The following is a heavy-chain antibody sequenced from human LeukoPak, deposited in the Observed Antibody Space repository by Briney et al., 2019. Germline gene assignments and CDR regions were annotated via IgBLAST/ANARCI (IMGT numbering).Heavy chain of an antibody. CDR1: GFTLSDDY. CDR2: TRNKANGLTT. D-gene: IGHD3-9*01. Sequence: GGALRLSCAASGFTLSDDYIDWVRQAPGKGREAVGRTRNKANGLTTEYAASVKGRFTISRDGSKNSVYLQMNSLKTEDTAVYYCATYYDILTGYYGAFDRWGHGTLGTVCS. V-gene: IGHV3-72*01. J-gene: IGHJ3*01. CDR3: ATYYDILTGYYGAFDR.